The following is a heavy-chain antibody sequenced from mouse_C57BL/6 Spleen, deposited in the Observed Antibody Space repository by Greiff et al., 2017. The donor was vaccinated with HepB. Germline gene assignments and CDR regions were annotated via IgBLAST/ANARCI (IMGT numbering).Heavy chain of an antibody. V-gene: IGHV5-9-1*02. CDR1: GFTFSSYA. Sequence: EVKLVESGEGLVKPGGSLKLSCAASGFTFSSYAMSWVRQTPEKRLEWVAYISSGGDYTYYADTVKGRFTISRDKARNTLYLQMSSLKSEDTAMYYCTRDGDYDGFAYWGQGTLVTVSA. CDR3: TRDGDYDGFAY. CDR2: ISSGGDYT. J-gene: IGHJ3*01. D-gene: IGHD2-4*01.